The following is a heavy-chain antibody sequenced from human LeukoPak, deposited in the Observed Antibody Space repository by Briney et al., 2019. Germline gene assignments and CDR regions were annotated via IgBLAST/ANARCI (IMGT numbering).Heavy chain of an antibody. CDR1: GGSIRSYY. Sequence: SETLSLTCTVSGGSIRSYYWSWIRQPPGKGLEWIGYIYYSGSTNYNPSLKSRVTISVDTSKNQFSLKLSSVTAADTAVYYCARRAARPNNWFDPWGQGTLVTVSS. V-gene: IGHV4-59*01. CDR3: ARRAARPNNWFDP. CDR2: IYYSGST. D-gene: IGHD6-6*01. J-gene: IGHJ5*02.